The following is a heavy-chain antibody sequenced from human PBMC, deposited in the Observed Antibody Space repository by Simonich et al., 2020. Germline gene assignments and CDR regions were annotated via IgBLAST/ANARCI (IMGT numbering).Heavy chain of an antibody. CDR3: GRGGLADRRIVYYYYMDV. D-gene: IGHD2-15*01. CDR2: RIPIRGIA. J-gene: IGHJ6*03. Sequence: QVQLVQSGAEVKKPGSSLQVSCKASGGTFSSYAISRVRKAPGQGLEWREGRIPIRGIANHAQNFQGRGTITAEKSTSTAYMERSSLRSEDTAVYYCGRGGLADRRIVYYYYMDVWGKGTTVTVSS. CDR1: GGTFSSYA. V-gene: IGHV1-69*09.